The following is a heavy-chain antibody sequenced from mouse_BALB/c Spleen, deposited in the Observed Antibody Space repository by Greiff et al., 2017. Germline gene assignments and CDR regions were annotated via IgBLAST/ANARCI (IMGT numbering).Heavy chain of an antibody. V-gene: IGHV5-4*02. CDR2: ISDGGSYT. D-gene: IGHD2-1*01. Sequence: EVQLVESGGGLVKPGGSLKLSCAASGFTFSDYYMYWVRQTPEKRLEWVATISDGGSYTYYPDSVKGRFTISRDNAKNNLYLQMSSLKSEDTAMYYCALIYYGNYVLDYWGQGTSVTVSS. CDR1: GFTFSDYY. CDR3: ALIYYGNYVLDY. J-gene: IGHJ4*01.